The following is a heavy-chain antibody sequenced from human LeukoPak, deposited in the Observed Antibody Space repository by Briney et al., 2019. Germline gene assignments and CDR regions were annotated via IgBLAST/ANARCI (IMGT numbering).Heavy chain of an antibody. J-gene: IGHJ4*02. Sequence: SETLSLTCAVFGGSLSDHDWSWLRQPPGKGLEWIGEINHRGATNYNPSLKSRVTLSLDTSKNQVSLKLNSLTAADTAVYYCARGKGDLSMIVMIVTAVEFYFDSWGPGTLVTVSS. V-gene: IGHV4-34*01. D-gene: IGHD3-22*01. CDR1: GGSLSDHD. CDR2: INHRGAT. CDR3: ARGKGDLSMIVMIVTAVEFYFDS.